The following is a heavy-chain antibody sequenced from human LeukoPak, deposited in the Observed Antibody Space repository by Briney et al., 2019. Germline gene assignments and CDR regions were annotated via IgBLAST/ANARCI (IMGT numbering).Heavy chain of an antibody. Sequence: GGSLRLSCAASGFTFSTHAMNWVRQAPGKGLEWVSSIDNSGGFRKYSGSVQGRFTISRDNAKNSLYLQMNSLRAEDTAVYYCARVLSGSGSYLWWFAPWGQGTLVTVSS. CDR3: ARVLSGSGSYLWWFAP. CDR2: IDNSGGFR. CDR1: GFTFSTHA. J-gene: IGHJ5*02. D-gene: IGHD3-10*01. V-gene: IGHV3-21*01.